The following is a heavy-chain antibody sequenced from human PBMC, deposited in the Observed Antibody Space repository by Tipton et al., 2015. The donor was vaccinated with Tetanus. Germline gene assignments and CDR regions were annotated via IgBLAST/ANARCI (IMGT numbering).Heavy chain of an antibody. J-gene: IGHJ4*02. Sequence: TLSLTCAVSGGSISSGGYYWSWIRQHPGKGLEWIGDFYNSGSTYYNPSLKSRVTILVDTTKNQFSLKLKSVTAADTAVYYCARDQARGARGWNYFDYWGQGSLVTVSS. V-gene: IGHV4-31*11. D-gene: IGHD1-26*01. CDR3: ARDQARGARGWNYFDY. CDR1: GGSISSGGYY. CDR2: FYNSGST.